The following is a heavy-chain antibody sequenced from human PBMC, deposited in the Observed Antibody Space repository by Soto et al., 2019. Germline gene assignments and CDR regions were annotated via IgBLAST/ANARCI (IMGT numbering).Heavy chain of an antibody. J-gene: IGHJ4*02. Sequence: QVQLQESGPGLVKPSETLSLTCSVSACSIRTYYWSWIRQPPGKGLEWIGYIYYGWSTFYNPSLASRVTITLDTSKTQFSLKLSSVTASDTAVYYCARVGSSWYRMFAYWCQGTLFTVSS. D-gene: IGHD6-13*01. V-gene: IGHV4-59*01. CDR2: IYYGWST. CDR3: ARVGSSWYRMFAY. CDR1: ACSIRTYY.